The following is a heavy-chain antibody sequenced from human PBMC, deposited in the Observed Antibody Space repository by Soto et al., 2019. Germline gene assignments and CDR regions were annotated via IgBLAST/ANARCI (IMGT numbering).Heavy chain of an antibody. J-gene: IGHJ4*02. V-gene: IGHV3-66*01. CDR3: AKDFARDEYYFDC. CDR1: GFTVSSNY. CDR2: IYSGGST. Sequence: PVGSLRLSCAASGFTVSSNYMSWVRQAPGKGLEWVSVIYSGGSTYYADSVKGRFTISRDNSKNTLYLQMNSLRAEDTAVYYCAKDFARDEYYFDCWGQGILVTVSS.